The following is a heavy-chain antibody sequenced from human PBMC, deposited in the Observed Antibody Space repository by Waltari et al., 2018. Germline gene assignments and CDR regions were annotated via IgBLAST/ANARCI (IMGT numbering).Heavy chain of an antibody. CDR2: ISSSSSTI. D-gene: IGHD3-3*01. CDR3: AREHYDFWSGSLYYYYYMDV. CDR1: GFTFSSYS. Sequence: EVQLVESGGGLVQPGGSMRLSCAASGFTFSSYSMNLVRQAPGKGLEWVSYISSSSSTIYYADSVKCRFTISRDNAKNALYLQMNSLRAEDTAVYYCAREHYDFWSGSLYYYYYMDVWGKGTTVTISS. V-gene: IGHV3-48*04. J-gene: IGHJ6*03.